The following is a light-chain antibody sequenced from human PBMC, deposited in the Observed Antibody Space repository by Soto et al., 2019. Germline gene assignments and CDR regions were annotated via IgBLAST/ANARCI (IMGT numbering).Light chain of an antibody. J-gene: IGKJ1*01. CDR2: LGS. CDR1: QSLLHSNGYNY. V-gene: IGKV2-28*01. Sequence: DIVMTQSPLSLPVTPGEPASISCRSSQSLLHSNGYNYLDWYLQKPGQSPQLLIYLGSNRSSGVPDRFSGRGSGTDLTLKISRVEAEDVGVYYCMQALQSPRTFGQGTKVEI. CDR3: MQALQSPRT.